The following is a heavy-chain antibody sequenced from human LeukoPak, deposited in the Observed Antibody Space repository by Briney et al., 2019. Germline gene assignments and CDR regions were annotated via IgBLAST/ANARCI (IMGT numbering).Heavy chain of an antibody. Sequence: PGASVKVSCKASGYTFTGYYMHWVRQAPGQGLEWMGWINPNSGGTNYAQKFQGRVTMTRDASISTAYMELSRLRSDDTAVYYCARVTVGATVIDYWGQGTLVTVSS. D-gene: IGHD1-26*01. J-gene: IGHJ4*02. V-gene: IGHV1-2*02. CDR2: INPNSGGT. CDR3: ARVTVGATVIDY. CDR1: GYTFTGYY.